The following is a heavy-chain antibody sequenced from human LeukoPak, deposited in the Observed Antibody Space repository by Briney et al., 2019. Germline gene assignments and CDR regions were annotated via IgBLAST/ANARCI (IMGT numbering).Heavy chain of an antibody. CDR2: IYHSGST. D-gene: IGHD6-19*01. J-gene: IGHJ4*02. CDR3: ARGYNSGWYAY. CDR1: GYSISSGYY. Sequence: SETLSLTCTVSGYSISSGYYWGWIRQPPGKGLEWIGSIYHSGSTYYNPSLKSRVTISVDTSKNQFSLKLSSVTAADTAVYYCARGYNSGWYAYWGQGTLVTVSS. V-gene: IGHV4-38-2*02.